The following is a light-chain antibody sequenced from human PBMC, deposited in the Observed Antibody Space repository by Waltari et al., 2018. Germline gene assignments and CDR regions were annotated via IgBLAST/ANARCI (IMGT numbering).Light chain of an antibody. Sequence: DIQMTQSQSSLSASAGDRVTITCQASQEISNYLNWYQQKPGKAPKLLIYDASHLEMGVPSRFSGSGYGTEFTFTINSLQPEDIATYYCQQYDSLPLTFGGGTKVEIK. CDR3: QQYDSLPLT. CDR2: DAS. CDR1: QEISNY. J-gene: IGKJ4*01. V-gene: IGKV1-33*01.